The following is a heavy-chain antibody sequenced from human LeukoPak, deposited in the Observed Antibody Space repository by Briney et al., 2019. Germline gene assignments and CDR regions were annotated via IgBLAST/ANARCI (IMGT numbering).Heavy chain of an antibody. CDR1: GYTLTGYY. J-gene: IGHJ4*02. Sequence: GASVKVSCKASGYTLTGYYMNWVRQAPGQGLEWMGWINPNSGGTNYAQKFQGRVTMTRDTSISTAYMELSRLRSDDTAVYYCARGWIQLWSDLDYWGQGTLVTVSS. D-gene: IGHD5-18*01. CDR3: ARGWIQLWSDLDY. CDR2: INPNSGGT. V-gene: IGHV1-2*02.